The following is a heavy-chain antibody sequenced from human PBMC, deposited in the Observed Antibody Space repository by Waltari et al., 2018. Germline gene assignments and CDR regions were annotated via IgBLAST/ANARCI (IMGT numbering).Heavy chain of an antibody. CDR2: IYYSGSN. CDR3: ARQIVVARMGDD. CDR1: VGSISSSSYY. D-gene: IGHD3-22*01. J-gene: IGHJ4*01. Sequence: QLQLQESGQGLVKPPETLSLTCTVSVGSISSSSYYWGWIRQPPGKGLEWSGRIYYSGSNDYNTCLKSRVTISEDTSKNQFSLELSSVTAADTAGYYCARQIVVARMGDDGGHGSLVTVSS. V-gene: IGHV4-39*07.